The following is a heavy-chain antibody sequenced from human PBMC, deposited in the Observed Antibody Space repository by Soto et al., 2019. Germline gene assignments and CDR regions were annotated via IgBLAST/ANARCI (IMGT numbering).Heavy chain of an antibody. V-gene: IGHV4-30-2*01. J-gene: IGHJ5*02. CDR1: GDSVTRGSFS. CDR2: IYRNGVS. CDR3: ARDNTGRSEGWLDP. D-gene: IGHD5-18*01. Sequence: SETLSLTCAVSGDSVTRGSFSWTRIRQPPGKGLEWIGYIYRNGVSYYNPSLQSRVRMSLDKSNNRFSLRLNSVTAADTAIYYCARDNTGRSEGWLDPWGQGTLVTVSS.